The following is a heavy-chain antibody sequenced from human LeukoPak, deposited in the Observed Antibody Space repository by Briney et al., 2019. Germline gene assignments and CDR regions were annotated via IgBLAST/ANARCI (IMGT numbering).Heavy chain of an antibody. CDR1: GFTFSSYA. D-gene: IGHD3-22*01. J-gene: IGHJ5*02. Sequence: PGGSLRLSCAASGFTFSSYAMSWVRQAPGKGLEWVSAISGSGGSTYYADSVKGRFTISRDNSKNTLYLQMNSLGAEDTAVYYCAKDGGDSSGYYAEYNWFDPWGQGTLVTVSS. V-gene: IGHV3-23*01. CDR2: ISGSGGST. CDR3: AKDGGDSSGYYAEYNWFDP.